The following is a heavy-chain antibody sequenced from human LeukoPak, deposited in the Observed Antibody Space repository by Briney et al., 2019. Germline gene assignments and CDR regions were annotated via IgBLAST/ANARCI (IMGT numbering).Heavy chain of an antibody. CDR3: ARSYSGIPYYFDY. J-gene: IGHJ4*02. CDR1: GDSISGYY. Sequence: PSETLSLTCTVSGDSISGYYWSWIRQPPGKGLEWLGNIYHSGSTNYSPSLKSRVTISVDTSKNQFSLKLSSVTAADTAVYYCARSYSGIPYYFDYWGQGTLVTVSS. V-gene: IGHV4-59*01. CDR2: IYHSGST. D-gene: IGHD1-26*01.